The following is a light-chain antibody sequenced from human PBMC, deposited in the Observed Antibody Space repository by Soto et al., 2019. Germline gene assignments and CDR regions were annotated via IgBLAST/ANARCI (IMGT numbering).Light chain of an antibody. CDR2: GAS. CDR1: QSVSSSY. J-gene: IGKJ1*01. V-gene: IGKV3-20*01. CDR3: KQYGSSQK. Sequence: EIVLTQSPGTLSLSPGERATLSCRASQSVSSSYLAWYQQKPGQAPRLLIYGASSRATGIPDRFSGSGSGTDFTLTISRLEPEDFAVYYCKQYGSSQKFGQGTKVDIK.